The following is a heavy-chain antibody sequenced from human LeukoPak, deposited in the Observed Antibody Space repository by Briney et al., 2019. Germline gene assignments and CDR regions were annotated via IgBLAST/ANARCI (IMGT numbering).Heavy chain of an antibody. Sequence: GGSLRLSCAASGFTFSNHYMHWVRQAPGKELVWVSFINNDGSGTRYADFVKGRFTISRDNAKNTLYLQMNSLRAEDTAVYYCARDQTGGAFDIWGQGTMVTVSS. D-gene: IGHD7-27*01. CDR1: GFTFSNHY. V-gene: IGHV3-74*01. CDR2: INNDGSGT. J-gene: IGHJ3*02. CDR3: ARDQTGGAFDI.